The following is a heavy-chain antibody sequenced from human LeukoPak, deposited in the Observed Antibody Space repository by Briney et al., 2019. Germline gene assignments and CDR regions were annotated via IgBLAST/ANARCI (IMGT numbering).Heavy chain of an antibody. CDR2: IKQDGSEK. D-gene: IGHD3-22*01. CDR3: ARDPNYYDSSGYYGPYYFDY. CDR1: GFTFSSCW. Sequence: GGSLRLSCAASGFTFSSCWMSWVRQAPGKGLEWVANIKQDGSEKYYVDSVKGRFTISRDNAKNSLYLQMNSLRAENTAVYYCARDPNYYDSSGYYGPYYFDYWGQGTLVTVSS. J-gene: IGHJ4*02. V-gene: IGHV3-7*01.